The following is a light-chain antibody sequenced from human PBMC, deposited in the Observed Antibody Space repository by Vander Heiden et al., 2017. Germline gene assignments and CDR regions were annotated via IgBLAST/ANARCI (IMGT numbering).Light chain of an antibody. J-gene: IGLJ1*01. CDR1: SSDVGGYAS. Sequence: QSALTQPASVSGSLGQTITISCAGTSSDVGGYASVSWYQQPPGKAPKLMIYDVTYRPSGVSIRFSGSKSGNTASLTISGLQAEDESDYYCSSYTTTGTRLFGTGTKVTVL. CDR2: DVT. CDR3: SSYTTTGTRL. V-gene: IGLV2-14*03.